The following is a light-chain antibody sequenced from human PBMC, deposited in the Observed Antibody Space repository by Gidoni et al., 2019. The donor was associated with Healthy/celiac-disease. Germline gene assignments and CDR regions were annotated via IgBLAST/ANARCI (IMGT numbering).Light chain of an antibody. V-gene: IGKV3-20*01. J-gene: IGKJ1*01. Sequence: EPVLPQSPGPLSLSPGERATLSCRASQSVSSSYLAWYQQKPGQAPRLLIYGASSRATGIPDRFSGSGSGTDFTLTISRLEPEDFAVYYCQQYGSSPKTFGQGTKVEIK. CDR2: GAS. CDR3: QQYGSSPKT. CDR1: QSVSSSY.